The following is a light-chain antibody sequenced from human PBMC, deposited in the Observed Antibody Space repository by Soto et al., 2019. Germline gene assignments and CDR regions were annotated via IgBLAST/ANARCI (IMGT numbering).Light chain of an antibody. CDR2: AAS. Sequence: DTQMTQSPSSLSASAGDTVTITCRASQSVLTYVNWYQQKPGKAPSLLIYAASTLQGGVPSRFSGSGSVTEFTLTISSLQPEDFANYYCKQTFRTPRTFGQGTKVEMK. J-gene: IGKJ1*01. CDR3: KQTFRTPRT. CDR1: QSVLTY. V-gene: IGKV1-39*01.